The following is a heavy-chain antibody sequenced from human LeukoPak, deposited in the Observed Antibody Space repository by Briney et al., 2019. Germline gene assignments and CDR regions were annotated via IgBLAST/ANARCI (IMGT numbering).Heavy chain of an antibody. CDR1: GFTFSSYW. V-gene: IGHV3-74*01. Sequence: GGSLRLSCAASGFTFSSYWMHRVRQAPGKGLVWVSRINSDGSSTSYADSVKGRFTISRDNAKNTLYLQMNSLRAEDTAVYYCASRNYYGSGSHMDVWGKGTTVTVSS. J-gene: IGHJ6*03. D-gene: IGHD3-10*01. CDR3: ASRNYYGSGSHMDV. CDR2: INSDGSST.